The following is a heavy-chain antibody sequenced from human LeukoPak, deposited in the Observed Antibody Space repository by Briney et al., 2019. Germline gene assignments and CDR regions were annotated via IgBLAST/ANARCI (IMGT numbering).Heavy chain of an antibody. CDR2: IYYSGST. V-gene: IGHV4-59*12. CDR3: ARAPYYGMDV. J-gene: IGHJ6*02. Sequence: SETLSLTCTVSGGSISSYYWSWIRQPPGKGLEWIGYIYYSGSTYYNPSLKSRVTISVDTSKNQFSLKPSSVTAADTAVYYCARAPYYGMDVWGQGTTVTVSS. CDR1: GGSISSYY.